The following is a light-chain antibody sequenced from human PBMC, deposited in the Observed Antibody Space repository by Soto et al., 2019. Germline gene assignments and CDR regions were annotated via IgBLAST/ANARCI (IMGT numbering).Light chain of an antibody. CDR2: GAS. CDR1: QSVASN. Sequence: EIVMTQSPATLSVSPGERATLSCRASQSVASNLAWYQLKPGQAPRLLISGASTRATGVPARFSGSGSGTEFTLTISSLQSEDFALYYCQQYTNGPPYTFGQGTRLEI. CDR3: QQYTNGPPYT. J-gene: IGKJ2*01. V-gene: IGKV3-15*01.